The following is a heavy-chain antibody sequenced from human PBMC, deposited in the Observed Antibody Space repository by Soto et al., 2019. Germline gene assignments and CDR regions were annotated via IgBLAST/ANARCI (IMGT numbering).Heavy chain of an antibody. Sequence: SLRLSCAASGFTFSTYWMHWVRKAPGTGLEWVSRIKGDGSSTSYADSVKGRFTISRDNAKNTLYLQMNSLGAEDTAVYWCARGIRNYYGVDVWGQGTTVTVSS. CDR3: ARGIRNYYGVDV. V-gene: IGHV3-74*01. CDR1: GFTFSTYW. CDR2: IKGDGSST. J-gene: IGHJ6*02.